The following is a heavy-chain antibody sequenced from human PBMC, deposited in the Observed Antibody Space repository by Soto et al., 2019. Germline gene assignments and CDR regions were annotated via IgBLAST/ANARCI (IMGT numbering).Heavy chain of an antibody. V-gene: IGHV3-74*01. CDR2: MNSDGSSI. D-gene: IGHD4-17*01. CDR3: AKRTVGWYFDL. J-gene: IGHJ2*01. CDR1: GFTFSSYW. Sequence: GGSLRLSCAASGFTFSSYWMHWVRQAPGKGLVWVSRMNSDGSSITYADSVKGRFTISRDSAKNTMYLQVHSLRAEDTAVYYCAKRTVGWYFDLWGRGTLVTVSS.